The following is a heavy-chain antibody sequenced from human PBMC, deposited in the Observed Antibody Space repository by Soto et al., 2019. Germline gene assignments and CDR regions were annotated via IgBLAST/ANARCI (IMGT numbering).Heavy chain of an antibody. CDR1: GFTFSGYG. CDR2: MSYDGSNE. Sequence: QVQLVESGGGVVRPGRSLRLSCAASGFTFSGYGMHWVRLAPGKGLEWVAFMSYDGSNEYYADSVKGRFTISRDNFKNTLYLQMNSLRVEDTAVYHCAKDLSAAGTFWGYYYGIDVWGPGKTVTVSS. CDR3: AKDLSAAGTFWGYYYGIDV. J-gene: IGHJ6*02. D-gene: IGHD6-13*01. V-gene: IGHV3-30*18.